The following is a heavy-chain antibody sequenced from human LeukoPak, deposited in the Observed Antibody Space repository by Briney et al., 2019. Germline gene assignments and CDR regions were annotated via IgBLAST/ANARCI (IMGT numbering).Heavy chain of an antibody. CDR2: ISYTGGSA. V-gene: IGHV3-23*01. J-gene: IGHJ4*02. CDR3: AKGGSGSYLYYFDL. D-gene: IGHD3-10*01. Sequence: GGSLRLSCAASVFTFSNYAMTWVRQARGKGLEGVSTISYTGGSAYYAESVKGRFTISRDNSKNILSLQMNSLRAEDTAVYYCAKGGSGSYLYYFDLWGQGTLVTVSS. CDR1: VFTFSNYA.